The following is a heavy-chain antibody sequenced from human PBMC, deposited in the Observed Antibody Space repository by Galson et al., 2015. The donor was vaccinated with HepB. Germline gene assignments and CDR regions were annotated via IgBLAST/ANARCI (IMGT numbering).Heavy chain of an antibody. D-gene: IGHD3-22*01. CDR3: ASRKDSSGYRPAYYFDY. V-gene: IGHV1-69*13. Sequence: SVKVSCKASGGTFSSYAISWVRQAPGQGLEWMGGIIPIFGIANYAQKFQGRVTITADESTSTAYMELSSLRSEDTAVYYCASRKDSSGYRPAYYFDYWGQGTLVTVSS. CDR2: IIPIFGIA. CDR1: GGTFSSYA. J-gene: IGHJ4*02.